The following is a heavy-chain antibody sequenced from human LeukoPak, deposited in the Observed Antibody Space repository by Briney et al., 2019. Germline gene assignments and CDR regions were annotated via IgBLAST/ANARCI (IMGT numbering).Heavy chain of an antibody. D-gene: IGHD3-10*01. V-gene: IGHV3-23*01. CDR1: GLTASHNVNNA. Sequence: GGSLRLSCAASGLTASHNVNNAMSWVRHAPGKGLEWVSGITTSGSTYYADSVKGRFTISRENSNNTLYLHMDSLRAEDTAVYYCARAPTDYPFGYWGQGTLVFVTS. CDR2: ITTSGST. J-gene: IGHJ4*02. CDR3: ARAPTDYPFGY.